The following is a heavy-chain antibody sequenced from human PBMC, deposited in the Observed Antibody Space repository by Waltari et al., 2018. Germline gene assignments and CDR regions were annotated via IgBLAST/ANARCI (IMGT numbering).Heavy chain of an antibody. CDR1: GFTFSNAW. Sequence: EVQLVESGGGLVKPGGSLRLSCAASGFTFSNAWMSWVRQAPGKGLEWVDRIKSKTDGGTTDYAAPVKGRFTISRDDSKNTLYLQMNSLKTEDTAVYYCTTAGVRGVLYYYYYYMDVWGKGTTVTVSS. CDR2: IKSKTDGGTT. D-gene: IGHD3-10*01. CDR3: TTAGVRGVLYYYYYYMDV. J-gene: IGHJ6*03. V-gene: IGHV3-15*01.